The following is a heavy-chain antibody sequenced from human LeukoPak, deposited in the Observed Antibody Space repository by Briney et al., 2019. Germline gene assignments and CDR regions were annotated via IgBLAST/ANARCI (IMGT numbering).Heavy chain of an antibody. J-gene: IGHJ4*02. CDR3: ASFVWFGELLLDY. CDR1: GGSISSGDYY. V-gene: IGHV4-61*08. CDR2: IYYSGST. D-gene: IGHD3-10*01. Sequence: SETLSLTCTVSGGSISSGDYYWSWIRQPPGKGLEWIGYIYYSGSTNYNPSLKSRVTISVDTSKNQFSLKLSSVTAADTAVYYCASFVWFGELLLDYWGQGTLVTVSS.